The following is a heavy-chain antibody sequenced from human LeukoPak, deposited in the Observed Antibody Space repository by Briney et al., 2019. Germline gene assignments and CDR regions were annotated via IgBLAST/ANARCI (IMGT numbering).Heavy chain of an antibody. Sequence: GGSLRLSCAASGFIFSSYAMSWVRQAPGKGLEWVSAISGSGGSTYYADSVKGRFTISRDNSKNTLYLQMNSLRAEDTAVYYCAKAPNYYDSSGYPYYWGQGTLVTVSS. V-gene: IGHV3-23*01. CDR3: AKAPNYYDSSGYPYY. D-gene: IGHD3-22*01. CDR1: GFIFSSYA. CDR2: ISGSGGST. J-gene: IGHJ4*02.